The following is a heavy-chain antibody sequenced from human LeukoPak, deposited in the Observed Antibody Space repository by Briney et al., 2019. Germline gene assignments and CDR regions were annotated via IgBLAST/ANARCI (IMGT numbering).Heavy chain of an antibody. CDR1: GFIFRYYW. J-gene: IGHJ6*04. V-gene: IGHV3-7*01. CDR2: INQDGNEK. Sequence: QAGGSLRLSCEVSGFIFRYYWMDWVHQAPGRGLEWVTNINQDGNEKYFVDSVKGRFTISRDNAKNSLYLQMNSLRAEDTAVYYCSRALEVWGKGTTVTVSS. CDR3: SRALEV.